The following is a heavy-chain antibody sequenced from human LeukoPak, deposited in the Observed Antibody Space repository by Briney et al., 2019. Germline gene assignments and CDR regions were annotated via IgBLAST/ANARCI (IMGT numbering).Heavy chain of an antibody. Sequence: GGSLRLSCAASGFTFSSYAMSWVRQAPGKGLEWVSAISGSGGSTYYADSVKGRFTISRDNSKNTLYLQMNSLRAEDTAVYYCAKVSGITTVRGVTKYYFDYWGQGTLVTVSS. CDR1: GFTFSSYA. CDR2: ISGSGGST. V-gene: IGHV3-23*01. CDR3: AKVSGITTVRGVTKYYFDY. D-gene: IGHD3-10*01. J-gene: IGHJ4*02.